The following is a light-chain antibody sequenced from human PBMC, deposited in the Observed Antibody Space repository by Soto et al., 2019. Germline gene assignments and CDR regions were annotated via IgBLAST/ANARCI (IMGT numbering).Light chain of an antibody. CDR1: QSLLHSNGYNY. V-gene: IGKV2-28*01. CDR2: LGS. CDR3: VQAFQRPLFS. J-gene: IGKJ3*01. Sequence: DIVMTQSPLSLPVTPGEPASISCRSSQSLLHSNGYNYLDWYLQKPGQSPQLLIYLGSNRASGVPNRFSGTGSGTDFQLKSSRAEAEDVGVYYCVQAFQRPLFSCGPGNEVDIK.